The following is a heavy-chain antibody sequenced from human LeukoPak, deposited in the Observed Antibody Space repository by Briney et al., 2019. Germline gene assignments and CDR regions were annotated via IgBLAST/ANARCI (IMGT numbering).Heavy chain of an antibody. V-gene: IGHV3-23*01. D-gene: IGHD1-1*01. CDR2: ISGSGGST. CDR3: AKVQLSLYWYFDL. CDR1: GFTFSSYV. J-gene: IGHJ2*01. Sequence: PGGSLRLSCAASGFTFSSYVMSWVRQAPGKGLQWVSTISGSGGSTYYADSVKGRFTISRDNSKNTLYLQMNRLRAEDTAVYYCAKVQLSLYWYFDLWGRGTLVTVSS.